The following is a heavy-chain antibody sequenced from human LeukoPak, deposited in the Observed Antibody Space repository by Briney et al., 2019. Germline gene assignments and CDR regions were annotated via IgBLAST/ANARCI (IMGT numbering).Heavy chain of an antibody. CDR2: ISSSSSYI. CDR3: ARVGDFWSGPMDV. Sequence: GGSMRLSCAASGFTFSSYSMNWVRQAPGKGLEWVSSISSSSSYIYYADSVKGRFTISRDNAKNSLYLQMNSLRAEDTAVYYCARVGDFWSGPMDVWGKGTTVTVSS. J-gene: IGHJ6*03. CDR1: GFTFSSYS. D-gene: IGHD3-3*01. V-gene: IGHV3-21*01.